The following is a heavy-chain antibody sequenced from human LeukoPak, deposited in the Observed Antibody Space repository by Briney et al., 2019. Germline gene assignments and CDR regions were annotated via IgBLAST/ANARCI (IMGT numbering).Heavy chain of an antibody. J-gene: IGHJ4*02. Sequence: GASVKVSCKASGYTFTSYDINWVRQATGQGLEWMRWMNPNSGNTGYAQKFQGRVTMTRNTSISTAYMELSSLRSEDTAVYYCARFEVVPAALARWGQGTLVTVSS. CDR2: MNPNSGNT. D-gene: IGHD2-2*01. V-gene: IGHV1-8*01. CDR1: GYTFTSYD. CDR3: ARFEVVPAALAR.